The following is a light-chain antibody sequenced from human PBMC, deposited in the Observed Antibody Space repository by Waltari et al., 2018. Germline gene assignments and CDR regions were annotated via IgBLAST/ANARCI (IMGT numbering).Light chain of an antibody. V-gene: IGKV1-5*01. CDR3: QHYNRESRP. J-gene: IGKJ1*01. Sequence: DIQMTQSPSTLSASVGDRVTITCRTSHRISTWLAWYQQRPGTAPKLLIYHASTLDSGVPSRFSGSGVGTKFTLTISGLQPDDFATYDCQHYNRESRPFGQGTKVEIK. CDR1: HRISTW. CDR2: HAS.